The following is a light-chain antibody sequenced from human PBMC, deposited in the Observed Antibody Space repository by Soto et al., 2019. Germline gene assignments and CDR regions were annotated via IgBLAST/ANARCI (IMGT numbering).Light chain of an antibody. CDR1: QIFLYSSNNKNY. Sequence: DIVMTQSTDSLAVSLGERATINCKSSQIFLYSSNNKNYLAWYQQKPGQPPKLLIYWASTRESGVPDRFSGSGSGTDFTLTISSLQAEDVAVYYCQQYYSTPWTFGQGTKVDIK. CDR3: QQYYSTPWT. V-gene: IGKV4-1*01. CDR2: WAS. J-gene: IGKJ1*01.